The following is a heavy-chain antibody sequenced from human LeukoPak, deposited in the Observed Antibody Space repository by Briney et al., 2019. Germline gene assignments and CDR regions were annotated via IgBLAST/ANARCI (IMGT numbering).Heavy chain of an antibody. CDR2: ISNSGGST. CDR1: GFTFSTYA. D-gene: IGHD1-1*01. CDR3: ARDKTHNNNWERLDY. V-gene: IGHV3-23*01. J-gene: IGHJ4*02. Sequence: GGSLRLSCAASGFTFSTYAMSWVRQAPGKGLEWVSSISNSGGSTYYADSVKGRFTISRDNSKNTLVLQMNSLRAEDTAVYYCARDKTHNNNWERLDYWGQGTLVTVSS.